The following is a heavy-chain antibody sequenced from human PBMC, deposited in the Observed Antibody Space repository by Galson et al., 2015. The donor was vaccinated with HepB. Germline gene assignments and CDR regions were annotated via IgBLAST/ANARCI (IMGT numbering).Heavy chain of an antibody. CDR2: IIPIFGTA. CDR1: GGTFSSYA. Sequence: SVKVSCKASGGTFSSYAISWVRQAPGQGLEWMGGIIPIFGTANYAQKFQGRVTITADESTSTAYMELSSLRSEDTAVYYCARAYCGGDCPPLRYWYFDLWGRGTLVTVSS. CDR3: ARAYCGGDCPPLRYWYFDL. J-gene: IGHJ2*01. V-gene: IGHV1-69*13. D-gene: IGHD2-21*01.